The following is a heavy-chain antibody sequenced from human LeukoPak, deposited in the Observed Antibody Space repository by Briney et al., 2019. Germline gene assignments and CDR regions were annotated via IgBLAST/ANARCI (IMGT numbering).Heavy chain of an antibody. V-gene: IGHV3-74*01. J-gene: IGHJ4*02. CDR3: ARVALRYYGSGSHYSH. Sequence: GGSLRLSCAASGFSFINYWMHWVRQVPGKGLVWVSRINTDGSDTNYADSVKGRFTISRDNAKNTLYLQMNSLRAEDTAVYYCARVALRYYGSGSHYSHRGQGTLVTVSS. CDR1: GFSFINYW. D-gene: IGHD3-10*01. CDR2: INTDGSDT.